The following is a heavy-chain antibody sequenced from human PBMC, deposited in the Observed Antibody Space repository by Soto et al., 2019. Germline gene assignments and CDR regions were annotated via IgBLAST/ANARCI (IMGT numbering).Heavy chain of an antibody. CDR1: GGTFSSYA. CDR2: IIPIFGTA. V-gene: IGHV1-69*12. J-gene: IGHJ5*02. CDR3: AREIGLAPPNWFDP. D-gene: IGHD3-22*01. Sequence: QVQLVQSGAEVKKPGSSVKVSCKASGGTFSSYAISWVRQAPGQGLEWMGGIIPIFGTANYAQKFQGRVTIPADESTSKAYMELGSMRSEDTAVYYCAREIGLAPPNWFDPWGQGTLVTVSS.